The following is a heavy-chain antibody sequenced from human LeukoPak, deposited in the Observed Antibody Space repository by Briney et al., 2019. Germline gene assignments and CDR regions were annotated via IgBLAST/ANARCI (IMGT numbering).Heavy chain of an antibody. D-gene: IGHD6-13*01. Sequence: ASVKVSCKASGYTFTGYYMHWVRQAPGQGLEWMGWINPNSGGTNYAQKFQGRVTITRDTSASTAYMELSSLRSEDTAVYYCARDLAAAGLRYGMDVWGQGTTVTVSS. J-gene: IGHJ6*02. CDR2: INPNSGGT. CDR1: GYTFTGYY. V-gene: IGHV1-2*02. CDR3: ARDLAAAGLRYGMDV.